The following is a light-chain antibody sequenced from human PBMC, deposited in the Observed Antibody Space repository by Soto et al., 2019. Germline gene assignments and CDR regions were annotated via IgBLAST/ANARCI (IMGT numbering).Light chain of an antibody. CDR3: QQYGTSPPLT. CDR2: GAS. V-gene: IGKV3-20*01. Sequence: EIVLAQSPGTLSLSPGESATLSCRASQSVSSSFLAWYQQKAGQAPRLLIYGASRRATGIPDRFSGSGSGTDFTLTISRLEPEDFAVYYCQQYGTSPPLTFGGGTKVEIK. CDR1: QSVSSSF. J-gene: IGKJ4*01.